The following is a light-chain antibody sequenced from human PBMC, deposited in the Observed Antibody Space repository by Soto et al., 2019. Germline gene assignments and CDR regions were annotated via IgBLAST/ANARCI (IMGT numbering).Light chain of an antibody. CDR1: SSNIGSYT. J-gene: IGLJ2*01. V-gene: IGLV1-44*01. CDR3: ATWDDSLNGL. Sequence: QAVVTQPPSASGTPGQRVTISCSGSSSNIGSYTVNWYQQLPGTAPKLLIYSDNQRPSGVPDRFSGSKSGTSASLAISGLQSEDEADYYCATWDDSLNGLFGGGTKLTVL. CDR2: SDN.